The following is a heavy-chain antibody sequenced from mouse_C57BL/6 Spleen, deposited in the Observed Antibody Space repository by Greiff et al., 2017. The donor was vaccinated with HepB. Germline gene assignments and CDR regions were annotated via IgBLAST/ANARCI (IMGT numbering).Heavy chain of an antibody. CDR1: GYTFTSYW. V-gene: IGHV1-5*01. CDR3: TRSRGNYPYYAMDY. J-gene: IGHJ4*01. CDR2: IYPGNSDT. D-gene: IGHD2-1*01. Sequence: EVQLQQSGTVLARPGASVKMSCKTSGYTFTSYWMHWVKQRPGQGLEWIGAIYPGNSDTSYNQKFKGKAKLTAVTSASTAYMELSSLTNEDSAVYYCTRSRGNYPYYAMDYWGQGTSVTVSS.